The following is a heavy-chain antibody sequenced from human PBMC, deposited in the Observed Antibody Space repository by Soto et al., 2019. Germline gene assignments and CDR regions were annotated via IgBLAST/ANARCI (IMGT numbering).Heavy chain of an antibody. D-gene: IGHD3-10*01. CDR2: IKSKTDGGTT. Sequence: GGSLRLSCAASGFTFNNAWMNWVRQAPGKGLEWVGRIKSKTDGGTTDYGTPVKGRFTISRDDSKNTLYLQMNSLKTEDTAVYYCTAAHYFGSGSYLYWGQGTLVTVSS. CDR3: TAAHYFGSGSYLY. J-gene: IGHJ4*02. V-gene: IGHV3-15*07. CDR1: GFTFNNAW.